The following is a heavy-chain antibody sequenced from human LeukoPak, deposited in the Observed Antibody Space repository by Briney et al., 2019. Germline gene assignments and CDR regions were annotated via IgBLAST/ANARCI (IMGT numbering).Heavy chain of an antibody. Sequence: PGGSLRLSCAASGFTVSSNYMSWVRQAPGKGLEWVSVIYSGGSTYYADSVKGRFTISRDNSKNTLYLQMNSLRTEDTAVYYCARELLGFVDYWGQGTLVTVSS. J-gene: IGHJ4*02. V-gene: IGHV3-66*02. CDR1: GFTVSSNY. CDR3: ARELLGFVDY. CDR2: IYSGGST. D-gene: IGHD1-26*01.